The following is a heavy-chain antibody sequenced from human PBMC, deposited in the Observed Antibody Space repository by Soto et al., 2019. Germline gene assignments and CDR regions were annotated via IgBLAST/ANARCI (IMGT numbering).Heavy chain of an antibody. CDR2: TGSGTGPG. D-gene: IGHD2-15*01. CDR1: GGSLSTNP. V-gene: IGHV1-69*06. J-gene: IGHJ4*02. Sequence: QVQLVQSGTEVKKPGSSVNVSCNASGGSLSTNPISWVRQAPGQGLEWMGGTGSGTGPGNHAQKFQGRLTVTASKSTSTVYMELTHLSSEDTAVYYCARRDSGSFYRFVDSGGQGALVTVSS. CDR3: ARRDSGSFYRFVDS.